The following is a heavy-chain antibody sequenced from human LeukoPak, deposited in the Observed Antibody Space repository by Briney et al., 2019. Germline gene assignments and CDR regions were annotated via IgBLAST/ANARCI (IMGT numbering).Heavy chain of an antibody. CDR2: IYYSGST. J-gene: IGHJ4*02. CDR3: ARDASKTGTIDY. D-gene: IGHD7-27*01. CDR1: GGSISSSSYY. V-gene: IGHV4-39*07. Sequence: SETLSLTCTVSGGSISSSSYYWGWIRQPPGKGLEWIGSIYYSGSTYYNPSLKSRVTISVDTSKNQFSLKLSSVTAADTAVYYCARDASKTGTIDYWGQGTLVTVSS.